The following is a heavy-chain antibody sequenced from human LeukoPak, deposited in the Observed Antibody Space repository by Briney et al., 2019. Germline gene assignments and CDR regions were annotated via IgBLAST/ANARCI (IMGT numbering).Heavy chain of an antibody. J-gene: IGHJ6*03. V-gene: IGHV4-34*01. CDR2: INHSGST. CDR3: ARGSLLGGYSSSWYRYYYYMDV. Sequence: SETLSLTCTVSGGSISNYYWSWIRQPPGKGLEWIGEINHSGSTNYNPSLKSRVTISVDTSKNQFSLKLSSVTAADTAVYYCARGSLLGGYSSSWYRYYYYMDVWGKGTTVTVSS. CDR1: GGSISNYY. D-gene: IGHD6-13*01.